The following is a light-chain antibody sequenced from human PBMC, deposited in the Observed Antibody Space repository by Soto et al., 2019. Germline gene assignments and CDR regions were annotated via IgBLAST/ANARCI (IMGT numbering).Light chain of an antibody. V-gene: IGKV3-20*01. CDR1: QSVSSSY. CDR2: GAS. CDR3: QQYGSSPLT. J-gene: IGKJ4*01. Sequence: NVLTQSPGTLSLSPGERATLSCRASQSVSSSYLAWYQQKPGQAPRLLIYGASSRATGIPDRFSGSGSGTDFPLTISRLEPEDFAVYYCQQYGSSPLTFGGGTKVEIK.